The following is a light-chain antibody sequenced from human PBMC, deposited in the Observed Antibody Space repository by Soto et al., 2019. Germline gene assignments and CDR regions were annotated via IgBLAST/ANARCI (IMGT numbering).Light chain of an antibody. CDR3: QQYNSYSSGT. CDR2: DAS. Sequence: DIQMTQSPSTLSASVGDRVIITCRTSQNINKWLAWRQQKPGKAPKLLIYDASNLESGVPSRFSGSGSGTEFTLTISSLQPDDFATYYCQQYNSYSSGTFGPGTKVDIK. CDR1: QNINKW. J-gene: IGKJ3*01. V-gene: IGKV1-5*01.